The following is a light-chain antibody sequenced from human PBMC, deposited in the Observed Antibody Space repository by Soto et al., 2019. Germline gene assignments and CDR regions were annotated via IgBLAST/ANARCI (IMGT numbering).Light chain of an antibody. J-gene: IGKJ1*01. CDR1: QSISIN. V-gene: IGKV3-20*01. Sequence: EIVLTQSPGTLSVSPGDRVTLSCRASQSISINLAWYQHKPGQAPRLLIYGATKRATGIPDRFSGSGSGTDFTLTISRLEAEDFAVYYCQQYGDSPRVFGQGTKVDIK. CDR3: QQYGDSPRV. CDR2: GAT.